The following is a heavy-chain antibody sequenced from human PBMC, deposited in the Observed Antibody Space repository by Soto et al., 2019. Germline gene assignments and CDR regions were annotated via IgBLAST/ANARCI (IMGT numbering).Heavy chain of an antibody. CDR1: GFDFSNSW. CDR3: AKDTAYAMDV. V-gene: IGHV3-74*01. D-gene: IGHD2-15*01. Sequence: EVQLVESGGGLVQPGGSLRLSSAASGFDFSNSWIHWVRQGPGKGLVWVSHINSDGSGTTYADSVKGRFTISRDNAKNTVYLQMNSLRAEDTAVYYCAKDTAYAMDVWGQGTTVTVSS. CDR2: INSDGSGT. J-gene: IGHJ6*02.